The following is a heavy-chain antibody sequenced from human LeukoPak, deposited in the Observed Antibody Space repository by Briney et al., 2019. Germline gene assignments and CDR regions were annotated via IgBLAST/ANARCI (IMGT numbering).Heavy chain of an antibody. Sequence: GRSLRLSCEASGFTFDDYAMHWVRQAPGKGLEWVSGISWNSGSIGYADSVKGRFTISRDNAKNSLYLQMNSLRAEDTAVYYCAREAGDSSGWYNWFDPWGQGTLVTVSS. CDR3: AREAGDSSGWYNWFDP. V-gene: IGHV3-9*01. J-gene: IGHJ5*02. CDR1: GFTFDDYA. D-gene: IGHD6-19*01. CDR2: ISWNSGSI.